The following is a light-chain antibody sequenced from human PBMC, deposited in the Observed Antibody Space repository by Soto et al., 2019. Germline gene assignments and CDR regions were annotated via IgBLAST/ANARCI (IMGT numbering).Light chain of an antibody. V-gene: IGKV3-20*01. CDR1: QSVTRSS. J-gene: IGKJ4*01. CDR3: QQYGSSPALT. Sequence: EVVLTQSPATLSLSPGERATLSCRASQSVTRSSLAWYQQKPGQSPRLLISGASSRATGIPDRFSGGGSGTDFTLTISRLEPEDFAVYYCQQYGSSPALTFGGGTKVDIK. CDR2: GAS.